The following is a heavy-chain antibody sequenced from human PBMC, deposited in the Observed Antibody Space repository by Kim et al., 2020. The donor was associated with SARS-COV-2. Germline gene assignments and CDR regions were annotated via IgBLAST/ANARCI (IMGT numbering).Heavy chain of an antibody. CDR3: ARVREQLVRIWFDP. V-gene: IGHV1-18*01. D-gene: IGHD6-13*01. Sequence: AQNLQGRVTMTADPSTSTAYMELRSLRSDDTAVYYCARVREQLVRIWFDPWGQGTLVTVSS. J-gene: IGHJ5*02.